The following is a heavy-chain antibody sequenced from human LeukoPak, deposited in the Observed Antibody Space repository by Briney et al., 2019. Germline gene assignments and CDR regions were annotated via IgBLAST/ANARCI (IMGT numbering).Heavy chain of an antibody. Sequence: GGALRLSPAAPGFTFSDYYTSWIRQAPGKGLERGSYISSSGSTIYYADSVKGRFTISRDNGKFSLYLQMNKLRAEDTAVYYCARSDDDCDYRSRFDPWSQGTLVTVSS. V-gene: IGHV3-11*01. J-gene: IGHJ5*02. CDR3: ARSDDDCDYRSRFDP. CDR1: GFTFSDYY. D-gene: IGHD4-17*01. CDR2: ISSSGSTI.